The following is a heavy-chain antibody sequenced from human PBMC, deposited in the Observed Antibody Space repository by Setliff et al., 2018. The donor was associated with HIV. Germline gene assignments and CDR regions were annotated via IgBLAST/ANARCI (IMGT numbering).Heavy chain of an antibody. D-gene: IGHD4-17*01. CDR2: IHYSGSS. CDR1: GGSIGSSSYY. Sequence: SETLSLTCTVSGGSIGSSSYYWGWIRQPPGKGLEWIGFIHYSGSSDYNPSLKSRITISVDMSRNQFSLKLSSVTAADTAIYYCARRIYGNNPYFDYWSQGTLVTVSS. CDR3: ARRIYGNNPYFDY. V-gene: IGHV4-61*05. J-gene: IGHJ4*02.